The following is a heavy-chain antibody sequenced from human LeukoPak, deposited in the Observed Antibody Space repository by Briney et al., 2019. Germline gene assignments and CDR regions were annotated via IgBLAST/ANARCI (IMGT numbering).Heavy chain of an antibody. J-gene: IGHJ4*02. CDR2: IYYSGST. V-gene: IGHV4-59*01. Sequence: SETLSLTCTVSGGSISSYYWSWIRQPPGKGLEWIGYIYYSGSTNYNPSLKSRVTISVDTSKNQFSLKLSSVTAADTAVYYCARWEMRYFDYWGQGTLVTVSS. CDR3: ARWEMRYFDY. D-gene: IGHD1-26*01. CDR1: GGSISSYY.